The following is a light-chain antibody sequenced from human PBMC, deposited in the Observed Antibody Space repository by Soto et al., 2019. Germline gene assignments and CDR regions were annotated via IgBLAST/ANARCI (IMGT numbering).Light chain of an antibody. CDR2: GAS. J-gene: IGKJ1*01. V-gene: IGKV3-20*01. Sequence: EIVLTQSPGTLSLSPGERATLSCRASQSVSNNYLAWYQQKPGQAPRLLIYGASNRATGIPDRFSGSGSGTEFPLTISRLEPEDFAVDYCQQYGSSGTFGQGTKVDIK. CDR1: QSVSNNY. CDR3: QQYGSSGT.